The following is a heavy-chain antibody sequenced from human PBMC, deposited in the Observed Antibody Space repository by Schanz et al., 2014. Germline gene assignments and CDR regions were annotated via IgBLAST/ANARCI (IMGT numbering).Heavy chain of an antibody. Sequence: QVQLQQWGAGLLKPSETLSLTCAVYGGSFSGYYWTWIRQPPGKGLEWIGSIYYSGSTNYNPSLKSRVTLSVATSKTQFPLRLSSVTAADTAVYYCARYTGAYFDYWGQGTLVTVSS. J-gene: IGHJ4*02. D-gene: IGHD1-26*01. CDR3: ARYTGAYFDY. CDR2: IYYSGST. CDR1: GGSFSGYY. V-gene: IGHV4-59*10.